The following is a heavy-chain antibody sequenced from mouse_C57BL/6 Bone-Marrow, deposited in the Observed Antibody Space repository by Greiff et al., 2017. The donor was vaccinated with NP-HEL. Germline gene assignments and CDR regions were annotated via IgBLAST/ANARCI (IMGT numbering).Heavy chain of an antibody. CDR1: GFTFSSYT. CDR3: ASQDFY. CDR2: ISGGGGKS. D-gene: IGHD3-2*02. J-gene: IGHJ3*01. V-gene: IGHV5-9*01. Sequence: EVMLVESGGGLVKPGGSLKLSCAASGFTFSSYTMSWVRQTPEKRLEWVATISGGGGKSYYPDSVKGRFTISRDNAKNTLYLQMSSLRSEDTALYYCASQDFYWGQGTLVTVSA.